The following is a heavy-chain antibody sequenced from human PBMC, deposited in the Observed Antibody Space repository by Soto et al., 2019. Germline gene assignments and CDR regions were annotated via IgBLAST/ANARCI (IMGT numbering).Heavy chain of an antibody. CDR1: GGTFSTYT. CDR2: IIPIFGTP. CDR3: ARGLECRGYCLDKPTWFAP. J-gene: IGHJ5*02. D-gene: IGHD2-15*01. V-gene: IGHV1-69*06. Sequence: SVNVSCKGSGGTFSTYTFSWVRQAPGQGLEWVGRIIPIFGTPYYSQKFQGRVTITADKSTSTVYMELSSLRSDDTAVYFCARGLECRGYCLDKPTWFAPWGQGTLVTVSS.